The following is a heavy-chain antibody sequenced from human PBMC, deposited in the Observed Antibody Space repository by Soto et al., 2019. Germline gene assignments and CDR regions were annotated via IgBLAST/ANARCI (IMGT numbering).Heavy chain of an antibody. CDR1: GGSISSYY. J-gene: IGHJ4*02. V-gene: IGHV4-59*08. Sequence: QVQLQESGPGLVKPSETLSLTCTVSGGSISSYYWSWIRQPPGKGLEWIGYIYYSGSTNYNPSLKSRVTISVDTSKNQFSLKLSSVTAADTAVYYCARHSGTILGRKYFDYWGQGTLVTVSS. D-gene: IGHD1-26*01. CDR3: ARHSGTILGRKYFDY. CDR2: IYYSGST.